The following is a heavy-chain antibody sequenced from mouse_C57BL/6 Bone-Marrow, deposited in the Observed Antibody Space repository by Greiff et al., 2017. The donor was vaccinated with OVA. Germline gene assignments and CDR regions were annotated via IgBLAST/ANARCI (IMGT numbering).Heavy chain of an antibody. CDR2: IWRGGST. CDR3: AILYDGYYEDAMDY. Sequence: VQLQESGPGLVQPSQSLSITCTVSGFSLTSYGVHWVRQSPGKGLEWLGVIWRGGSTDYNAAFMSSLSITKDNSKSQVFFKMNRLQADDTAIYSCAILYDGYYEDAMDYWGQGTSVTVSS. CDR1: GFSLTSYG. J-gene: IGHJ4*01. V-gene: IGHV2-5*01. D-gene: IGHD2-3*01.